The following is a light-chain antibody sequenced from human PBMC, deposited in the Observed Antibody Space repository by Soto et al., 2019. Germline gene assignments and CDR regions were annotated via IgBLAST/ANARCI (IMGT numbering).Light chain of an antibody. J-gene: IGKJ4*01. V-gene: IGKV3-15*01. CDR1: QRVSDD. CDR2: GAS. Sequence: EIVMTQSPATLSVSPGERATLSCRASQRVSDDFAWYQQRPGQAPRLLIYGASTRATGIPVRSSGSGSGTEFTLTISSLQSEDFAVYYCQQYNNWPLTFGGGTKVDIK. CDR3: QQYNNWPLT.